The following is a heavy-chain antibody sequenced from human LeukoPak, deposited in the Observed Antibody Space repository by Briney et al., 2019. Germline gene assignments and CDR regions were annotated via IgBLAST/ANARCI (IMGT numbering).Heavy chain of an antibody. CDR1: GGSFSGYY. V-gene: IGHV4-34*01. CDR2: INHSGST. J-gene: IGHJ4*02. CDR3: ARRRDGYNRGGFDY. Sequence: SETLSLTCTVYGGSFSGYYWSWIRQPPGKGLEWIGEINHSGSTNYNPSLKSRVTISVDTSKNQFSLKLSSVTAADTAVYYCARRRDGYNRGGFDYWGQGTLDTVSS. D-gene: IGHD5-24*01.